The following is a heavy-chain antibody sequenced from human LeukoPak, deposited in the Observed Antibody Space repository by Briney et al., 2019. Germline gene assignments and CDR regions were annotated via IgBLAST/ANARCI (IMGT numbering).Heavy chain of an antibody. CDR1: GFTFSSFA. CDR2: ITGSGGST. J-gene: IGHJ3*02. CDR3: AKGAYTPLVISFDI. Sequence: GGSLILSCAASGFTFSSFAMSWVRQAPGKGLEWVSDITGSGGSTYYADSVKGRFTISRDNSKSTLYLQMNSLRAEDTAVYYCAKGAYTPLVISFDIWGQGTMVTVSS. D-gene: IGHD5-18*01. V-gene: IGHV3-23*01.